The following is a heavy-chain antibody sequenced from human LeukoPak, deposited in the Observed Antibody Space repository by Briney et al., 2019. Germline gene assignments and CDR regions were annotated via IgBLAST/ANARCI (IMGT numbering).Heavy chain of an antibody. CDR1: GFTFSRYA. V-gene: IGHV3-30-3*01. J-gene: IGHJ4*02. D-gene: IGHD2-2*01. CDR2: ISYDGSNK. Sequence: GGSLRLSCAASGFTFSRYAMHWVRQAPGKGLDWVAVISYDGSNKYYADSVKGRFTISRDNSKNTLYLQMNSLRVEDTAVYYCAKDHCSSTSCYFGYWGQGTLVTVSS. CDR3: AKDHCSSTSCYFGY.